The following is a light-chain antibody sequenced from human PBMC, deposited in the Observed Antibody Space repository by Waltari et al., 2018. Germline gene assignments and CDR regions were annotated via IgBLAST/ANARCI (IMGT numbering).Light chain of an antibody. Sequence: QSVLTQPPSASGTPGQRVLISCSGSSSNIGSNSVNWYQQLPGTAPKLLIYSNSQRPSGVPDRFSGSRSGTSASLAISGLQSEDEADYYCATWDDSPDGPVFGGGTKLTVL. J-gene: IGLJ3*02. CDR2: SNS. CDR1: SSNIGSNS. V-gene: IGLV1-44*01. CDR3: ATWDDSPDGPV.